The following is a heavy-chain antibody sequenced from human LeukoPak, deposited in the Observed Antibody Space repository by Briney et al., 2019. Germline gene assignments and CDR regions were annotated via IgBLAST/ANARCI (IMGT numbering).Heavy chain of an antibody. CDR2: IIPILGIA. V-gene: IGHV1-69*02. CDR3: ARASIAARTGFDY. D-gene: IGHD6-6*01. Sequence: SVKVSCKASGGTFSSYTISWVRQAPGQELEWMGRIIPILGIANYAQKFQGRVTITADKSTSTAYMELSSLRSEDTAVYYCARASIAARTGFDYWGQGTLVTVSS. CDR1: GGTFSSYT. J-gene: IGHJ4*02.